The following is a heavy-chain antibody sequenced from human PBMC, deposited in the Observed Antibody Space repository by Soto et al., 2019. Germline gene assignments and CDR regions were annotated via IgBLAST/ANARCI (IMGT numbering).Heavy chain of an antibody. J-gene: IGHJ4*02. V-gene: IGHV4-30-2*01. CDR3: ASGLSGDKVDQ. CDR1: GGSISSGGYS. D-gene: IGHD2-21*01. CDR2: IYHSGST. Sequence: SETLSLTYAVSGGSISSGGYSWSWIRQPPGKGLEWIGYIYHSGSTYYNPSLKSRVTISVDRSKNQFSLKLSSVTAADAAVYYCASGLSGDKVDQWGQGTLVTV.